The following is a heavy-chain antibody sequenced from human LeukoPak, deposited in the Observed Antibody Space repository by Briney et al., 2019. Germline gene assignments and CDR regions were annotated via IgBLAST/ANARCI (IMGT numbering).Heavy chain of an antibody. V-gene: IGHV3-30*18. Sequence: GGSLRLSCAASGFTFSSYGMHWVRQAPGKGLGWVAVISYDGSNKYYADSVKGRFTISRDNSKNTLYLQMNSLRAEDTAVYYCAKGREWLHQTAYYFDYWGQGTLVTVSS. CDR1: GFTFSSYG. D-gene: IGHD3-3*01. J-gene: IGHJ4*02. CDR2: ISYDGSNK. CDR3: AKGREWLHQTAYYFDY.